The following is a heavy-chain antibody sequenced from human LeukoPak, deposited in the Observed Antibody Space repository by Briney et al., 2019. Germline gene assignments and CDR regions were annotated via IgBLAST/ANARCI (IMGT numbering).Heavy chain of an antibody. CDR3: ARVSVVYGMDV. Sequence: SEALSLTCSVSGGSISSDYWAWIRQPPGKGLEWIGYMYYTESTNYNPSLKSRVTISLATSKNQFSLKLSPVTAADTAVYYCARVSVVYGMDVWGRGTTVTVYS. D-gene: IGHD5/OR15-5a*01. CDR1: GGSISSDY. CDR2: MYYTEST. J-gene: IGHJ6*02. V-gene: IGHV4-59*01.